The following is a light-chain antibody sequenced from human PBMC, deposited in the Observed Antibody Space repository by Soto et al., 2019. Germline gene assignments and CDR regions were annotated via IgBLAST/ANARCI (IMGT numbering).Light chain of an antibody. CDR1: QGISSY. Sequence: ATRMTQSPSSFSASTGAGVTITCRASQGISSYLAWYQQKPGKAPKLLIYKASSLESGVPSGFSGSGSGTEFTLSISSLQPDDVATYFCQQYDAYPLTLGGGTKVDIK. J-gene: IGKJ4*01. V-gene: IGKV1-8*01. CDR3: QQYDAYPLT. CDR2: KAS.